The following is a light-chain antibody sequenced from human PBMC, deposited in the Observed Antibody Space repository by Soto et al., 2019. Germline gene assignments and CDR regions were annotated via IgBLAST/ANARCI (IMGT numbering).Light chain of an antibody. CDR3: QQSYSTRWT. J-gene: IGKJ1*01. CDR2: AAS. CDR1: QDIRDA. Sequence: EIQMTQYPSSLSASVGDRVTITCRASQDIRDALGWYQQQPGKAPKRLIYAASSLQSGVPSRFSGSGSGTDFTLTISSLQPEDFATYYCQQSYSTRWTFGQGTKVDIK. V-gene: IGKV1-39*01.